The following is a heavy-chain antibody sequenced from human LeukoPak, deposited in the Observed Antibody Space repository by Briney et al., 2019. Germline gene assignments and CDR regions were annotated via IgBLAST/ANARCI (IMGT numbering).Heavy chain of an antibody. CDR3: ARLLMTTAFDY. CDR2: IYYSGST. V-gene: IGHV4-39*07. CDR1: GGSISSSSYY. Sequence: SETLSLTCTVSGGSISSSSYYWGWIRQPPRRGLEWIGSIYYSGSTYYNPSLKSRVTISVDTSKNQFSLKLSSVTAADTAVYYCARLLMTTAFDYWGQGTLVTVSS. J-gene: IGHJ4*02. D-gene: IGHD4-17*01.